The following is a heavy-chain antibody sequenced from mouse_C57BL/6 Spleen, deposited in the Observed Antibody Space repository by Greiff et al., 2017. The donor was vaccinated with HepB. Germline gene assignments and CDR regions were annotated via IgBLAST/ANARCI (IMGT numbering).Heavy chain of an antibody. D-gene: IGHD1-1*01. V-gene: IGHV5-4*01. CDR3: ARENYGSPYYFDY. CDR1: GFTFSSYA. Sequence: DVKLVESGGGLVKPGGSLKLSCAASGFTFSSYAMSWVRQTPEKRLEWVATISDGGSYTYYPDNVKGRFTISRDNAKNNLYLQMSHLKSEDTAMYYCARENYGSPYYFDYWGQGTTLTVSS. J-gene: IGHJ2*01. CDR2: ISDGGSYT.